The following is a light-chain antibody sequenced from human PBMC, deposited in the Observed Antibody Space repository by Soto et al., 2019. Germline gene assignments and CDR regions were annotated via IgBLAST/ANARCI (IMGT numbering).Light chain of an antibody. Sequence: PLTQSPSSLSASIGDRVTITCRASQDITNYLAWYQQQPGKAPKLLVYSASTLHSGVPTRFSGSGSGTEFILTIGRLQPEDFATYYCHNLAGTFGQGTKLAMK. CDR3: HNLAGT. V-gene: IGKV1-9*01. CDR1: QDITNY. J-gene: IGKJ2*01. CDR2: SAS.